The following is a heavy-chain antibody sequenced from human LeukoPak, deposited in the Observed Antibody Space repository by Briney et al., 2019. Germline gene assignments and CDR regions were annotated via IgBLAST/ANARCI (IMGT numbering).Heavy chain of an antibody. D-gene: IGHD3-10*01. CDR1: GFTFSSYA. V-gene: IGHV3-30-3*01. Sequence: GGSLRLSCAASGFTFSSYAMHWVRQAPGKGLEWVAVISYDGSNKYYADSVKGRFTISRDNSKNTLYLQMNSLRAEDTAVYYCARGRGSGSWAGYFQHWGQGTLVTVSS. CDR2: ISYDGSNK. J-gene: IGHJ1*01. CDR3: ARGRGSGSWAGYFQH.